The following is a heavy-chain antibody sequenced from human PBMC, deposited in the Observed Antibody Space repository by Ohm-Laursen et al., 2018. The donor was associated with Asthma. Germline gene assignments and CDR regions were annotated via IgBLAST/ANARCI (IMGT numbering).Heavy chain of an antibody. D-gene: IGHD6-13*01. CDR3: AKDRAAAGDYYYYGMDV. V-gene: IGHV3-30*18. J-gene: IGHJ6*02. Sequence: SLRLSCSASGFTFSSYGMHWVRQAPGKGLEWVAVISYDGSNKYYADSVKGRFTISRDNSKNTLYLQMNSLRAEDTAVYYCAKDRAAAGDYYYYGMDVWGQGTTVTVSS. CDR1: GFTFSSYG. CDR2: ISYDGSNK.